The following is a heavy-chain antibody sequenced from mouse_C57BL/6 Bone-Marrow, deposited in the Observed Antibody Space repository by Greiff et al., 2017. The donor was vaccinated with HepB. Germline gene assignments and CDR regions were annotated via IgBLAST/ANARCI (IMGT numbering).Heavy chain of an antibody. CDR2: ILPGSGST. CDR1: GYTFTGYW. J-gene: IGHJ1*03. CDR3: AREGFIATVAYWYFDV. V-gene: IGHV1-9*01. D-gene: IGHD1-1*01. Sequence: VKVVESGAELMKPGASVKLSCKATGYTFTGYWIEWVKQRPGHGLAWIGEILPGSGSTNYNEKFKGKATFTADTSSNTAYMQLSSLTTEDSAIYYCAREGFIATVAYWYFDVWGTGTTVTVSS.